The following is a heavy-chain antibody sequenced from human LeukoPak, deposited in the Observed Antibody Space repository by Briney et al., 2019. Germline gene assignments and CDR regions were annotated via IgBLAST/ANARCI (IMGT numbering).Heavy chain of an antibody. CDR1: GGSISGYY. CDR3: ARHRFSSGWFALLNYFDP. Sequence: PSETLSLTCTVSGGSISGYYWSWIRQPPGKGLEWIGSIYYSGSTHYNPSLKSRVTISVDTSKNQLSLKVSSVTAADTAVYYCARHRFSSGWFALLNYFDPWGQGTLVTVSS. CDR2: IYYSGST. V-gene: IGHV4-59*08. D-gene: IGHD6-19*01. J-gene: IGHJ5*02.